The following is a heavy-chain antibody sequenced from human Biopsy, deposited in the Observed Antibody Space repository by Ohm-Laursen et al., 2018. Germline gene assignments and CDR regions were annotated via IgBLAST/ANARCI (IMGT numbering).Heavy chain of an antibody. V-gene: IGHV1-18*01. CDR3: SRDPGYDFWSGSDPFDI. D-gene: IGHD3-3*01. CDR1: GSTFSSFG. J-gene: IGHJ3*02. Sequence: GSSVNVSCKASGSTFSSFGISWVRQAPGQGLEWMGWISTYNDDTNIAQKFQGRVSMTTDTSTRTAYMELRSLRSADTAIYFCSRDPGYDFWSGSDPFDIWGQGTLVTVS. CDR2: ISTYNDDT.